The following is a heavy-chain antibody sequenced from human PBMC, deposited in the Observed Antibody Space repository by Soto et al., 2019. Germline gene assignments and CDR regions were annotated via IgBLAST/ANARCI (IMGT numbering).Heavy chain of an antibody. CDR1: GITFRTRA. V-gene: IGHV3-23*01. D-gene: IGHD3-10*01. CDR2: ITDSGGDS. Sequence: GGSLRLSCVASGITFRTRAMNWVRQAPGEGLEWVSVITDSGGDSKYADSVRGRFTISRDNSKNTLYLQMNSLRADDSAVYYCASGSSDSYPGSRIFDFWGRGTLVTVSS. CDR3: ASGSSDSYPGSRIFDF. J-gene: IGHJ4*02.